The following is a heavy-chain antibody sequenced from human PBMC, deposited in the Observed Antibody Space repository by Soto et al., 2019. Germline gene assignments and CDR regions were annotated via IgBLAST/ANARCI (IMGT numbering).Heavy chain of an antibody. D-gene: IGHD6-19*01. CDR1: GSITNHH. CDR2: FNPSGLST. Sequence: QVHLVQSGAEVKKPGASVNVSCQASGSITNHHMHWVCQAPGQGLEWMGIFNPSGLSTTYAQTFQGRVTITRDTSTSTVYMELSSLTSEDTAVYFCAQVTHRGPIAVAGPLGSWGQGTLVIVSS. V-gene: IGHV1-46*01. J-gene: IGHJ4*02. CDR3: AQVTHRGPIAVAGPLGS.